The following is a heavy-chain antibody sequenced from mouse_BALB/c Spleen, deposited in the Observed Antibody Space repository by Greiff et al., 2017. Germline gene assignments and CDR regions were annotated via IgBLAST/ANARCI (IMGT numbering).Heavy chain of an antibody. J-gene: IGHJ3*01. CDR2: IYPGNSDT. CDR1: GYSFTSYW. D-gene: IGHD2-4*01. V-gene: IGHV1-5*01. CDR3: ILYDYDGFAD. Sequence: EVLLQQSGTVLARPGASVKMYCTASGYSFTSYWMHWVKQRPGQGLEWIGAIYPGNSDTSSNQKFKGKAKLTAVTSASTAYMELSSLTNEDSAGYYCILYDYDGFADWGQGTLVTVSA.